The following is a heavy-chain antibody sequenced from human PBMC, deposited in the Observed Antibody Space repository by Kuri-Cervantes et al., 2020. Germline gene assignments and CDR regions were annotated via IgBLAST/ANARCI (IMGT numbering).Heavy chain of an antibody. D-gene: IGHD2-8*01. CDR1: GFTFSSYS. CDR2: IRYDGSNK. J-gene: IGHJ6*03. V-gene: IGHV3-30*02. CDR3: AKVGILMANRYYYYYMDV. Sequence: GESLKISCAASGFTFSSYSMNWVRQAPGKGLEWVAFIRYDGSNKYYADSVKGRFTISRDNSKNTLYLQMNSLRAEDTAVYYCAKVGILMANRYYYYYMDVWGKGTTVTVSS.